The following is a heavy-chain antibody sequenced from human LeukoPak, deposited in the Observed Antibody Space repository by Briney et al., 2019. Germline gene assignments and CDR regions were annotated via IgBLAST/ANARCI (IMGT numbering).Heavy chain of an antibody. V-gene: IGHV3-21*01. Sequence: GGSLRLSCAASGFTFSSYSMNWVRQAPGKGLEWVSSISSSSSYIYYADSVKGRFTISRDNAKNSLYLQMNSLRAEDTAVYYCASLRPSILFVDVWGKGTTVTVSS. D-gene: IGHD2-15*01. CDR1: GFTFSSYS. CDR2: ISSSSSYI. J-gene: IGHJ6*04. CDR3: ASLRPSILFVDV.